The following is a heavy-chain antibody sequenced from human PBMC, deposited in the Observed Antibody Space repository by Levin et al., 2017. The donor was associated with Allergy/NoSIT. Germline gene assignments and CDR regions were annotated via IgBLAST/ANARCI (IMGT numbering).Heavy chain of an antibody. CDR1: GGSFSGYY. D-gene: IGHD3-3*01. J-gene: IGHJ2*01. CDR2: INHSGST. Sequence: SETLSLTCAVYGGSFSGYYWSWIRQPPGKGLEWIGEINHSGSTNYNPSLKSRVTISVDTSKNQFSLKLSSVTAADTAVYYCARGSPYYDFWSGYSRWEGNWYFDLWGRGTLVTVSS. CDR3: ARGSPYYDFWSGYSRWEGNWYFDL. V-gene: IGHV4-34*01.